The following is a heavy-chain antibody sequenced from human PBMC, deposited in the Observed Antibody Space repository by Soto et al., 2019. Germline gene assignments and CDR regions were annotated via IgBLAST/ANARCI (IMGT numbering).Heavy chain of an antibody. CDR1: GGSISNFY. CDR2: IYYSGST. J-gene: IGHJ4*02. D-gene: IGHD2-15*01. CDR3: ARRHGGNLDY. Sequence: QVQLQESGPGLVKPSETLSLTCTVSGGSISNFYWSWIRQPPGKGLEWIGYIYYSGSTNYTPSLKSRVTISVDTSKNQFSLKLSSVTAADTAVYFCARRHGGNLDYWGQGTLVTVSS. V-gene: IGHV4-59*08.